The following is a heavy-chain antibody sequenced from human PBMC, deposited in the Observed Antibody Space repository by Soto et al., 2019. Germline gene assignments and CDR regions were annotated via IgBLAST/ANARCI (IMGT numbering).Heavy chain of an antibody. J-gene: IGHJ6*02. CDR1: GFTFSSYA. Sequence: GGSLRLSCAASGFTFSSYAMSWVRQAPGKGLEWVSAISGSGGSTYYADSVKGRFTISRDNSKNTLYLQMNSLRAEDTAVYYCAKGLGVTKLDYYGMDVWGQGTTVTVSS. V-gene: IGHV3-23*01. CDR3: AKGLGVTKLDYYGMDV. D-gene: IGHD4-17*01. CDR2: ISGSGGST.